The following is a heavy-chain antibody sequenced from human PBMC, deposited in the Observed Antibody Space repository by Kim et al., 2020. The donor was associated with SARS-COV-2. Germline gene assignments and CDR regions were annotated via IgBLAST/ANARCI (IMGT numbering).Heavy chain of an antibody. V-gene: IGHV3-23*01. D-gene: IGHD3-22*01. J-gene: IGHJ4*02. Sequence: YADSVKGRFTISRDNSKNTLYLQMNSLRAEDTAVYYCAKTEREYYYDSSGYWGQGTLVTVSS. CDR3: AKTEREYYYDSSGY.